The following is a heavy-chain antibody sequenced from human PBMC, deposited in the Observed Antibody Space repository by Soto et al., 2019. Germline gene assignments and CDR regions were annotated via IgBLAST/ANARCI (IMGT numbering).Heavy chain of an antibody. V-gene: IGHV1-69*13. J-gene: IGHJ4*02. CDR1: GGTFSSYA. CDR2: IIPIFGTA. Sequence: SVKVSCTASGGTFSSYAISWVRLAPGQGLEWMGGIIPIFGTANYAQKFQGRVTITADESTSAAYMELSSLRSEDTAVYYCVSVATILIYPDYWGQGTLVTVSS. D-gene: IGHD5-12*01. CDR3: VSVATILIYPDY.